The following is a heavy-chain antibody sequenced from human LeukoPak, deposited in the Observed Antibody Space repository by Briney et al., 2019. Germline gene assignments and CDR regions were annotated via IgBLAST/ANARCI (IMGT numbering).Heavy chain of an antibody. V-gene: IGHV1-69*05. Sequence: SVKVSRKASGGAFRRLDLSWVRQAPGRGLEWMGGFLPIFGTTNYAHKFQGRVTITTDEATSTAYMDLTSLKSDDTAVYYCVRGRDGYNHFDSWGQGTQVTVSS. CDR2: FLPIFGTT. J-gene: IGHJ4*02. CDR3: VRGRDGYNHFDS. D-gene: IGHD5-24*01. CDR1: GGAFRRLD.